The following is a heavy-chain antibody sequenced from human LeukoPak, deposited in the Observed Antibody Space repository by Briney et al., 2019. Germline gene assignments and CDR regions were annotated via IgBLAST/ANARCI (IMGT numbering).Heavy chain of an antibody. Sequence: GGSLRLSCAASGFTVSSNYMSWVRQAPGKGLEWVSSISSSSSYIYYADSVKGRFTISRDNAKNSLYLQMNSLRAEDTAVYYCARVPDPGFGEVVAFDIWGQGTMVTVSS. CDR2: ISSSSSYI. CDR3: ARVPDPGFGEVVAFDI. D-gene: IGHD3-10*01. J-gene: IGHJ3*02. V-gene: IGHV3-21*01. CDR1: GFTVSSNY.